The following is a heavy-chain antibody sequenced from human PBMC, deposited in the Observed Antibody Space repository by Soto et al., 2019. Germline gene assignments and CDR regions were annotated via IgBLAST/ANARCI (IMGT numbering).Heavy chain of an antibody. CDR1: GYSFTSSW. D-gene: IGHD3-9*01. V-gene: IGHV5-51*01. CDR3: SRRAIPGRHFYYYGMDV. Sequence: GESLTISCKGSGYSFTSSWIGRLRQIPGKGLEWMGIIFPGDSATRYSPSFHCQVTISAATSISTAYLQWSSLKASDTAMYYCSRRAIPGRHFYYYGMDVWGQGATVTVSS. CDR2: IFPGDSAT. J-gene: IGHJ6*02.